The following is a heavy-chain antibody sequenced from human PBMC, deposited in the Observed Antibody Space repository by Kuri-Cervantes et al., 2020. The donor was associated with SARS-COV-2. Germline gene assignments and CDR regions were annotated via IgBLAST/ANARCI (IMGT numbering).Heavy chain of an antibody. V-gene: IGHV4-34*01. J-gene: IGHJ5*02. CDR2: INHSGST. D-gene: IGHD2-15*01. Sequence: SQTLSLTWAVHGESFRGYYWSWIRQPPGKGLEWIGEINHSGSTNYNPSLKSRITISVDTFKNQFSLKLCSVTAADPAVYYCARGEVVVAVAATRKFGNWFDPWGQGTLVTVSS. CDR1: GESFRGYY. CDR3: ARGEVVVAVAATRKFGNWFDP.